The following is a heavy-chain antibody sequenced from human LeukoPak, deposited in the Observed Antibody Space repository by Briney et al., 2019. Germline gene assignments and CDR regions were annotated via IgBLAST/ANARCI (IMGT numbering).Heavy chain of an antibody. CDR2: ISSNGGSS. CDR1: GFIFSAYA. V-gene: IGHV3-64D*09. D-gene: IGHD1-1*01. J-gene: IGHJ4*02. CDR3: VKITSVTGGDC. Sequence: GGSLRLSCSASGFIFSAYAMYWVRQAPGKGLEYVSGISSNGGSSFYADSVKGRFTISRDNSKNTLYLQMSSLRAEDTAVYYCVKITSVTGGDCWGQGTRLTVSS.